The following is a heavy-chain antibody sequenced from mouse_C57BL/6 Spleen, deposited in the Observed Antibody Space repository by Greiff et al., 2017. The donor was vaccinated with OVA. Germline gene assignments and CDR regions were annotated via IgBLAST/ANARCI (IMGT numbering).Heavy chain of an antibody. V-gene: IGHV1-59*01. Sequence: QVQLQQPGAELVRPGTSVKLSCKASGYTFTSYWMHWVKQRPGQGLEWIGVIDPSDSYTNYNQKFKGKATLTVDTSSSTAYMQLSSLTSEDSAVYYCARYSTFYAMDYWGQGTSVTVSS. CDR1: GYTFTSYW. CDR2: IDPSDSYT. D-gene: IGHD2-5*01. CDR3: ARYSTFYAMDY. J-gene: IGHJ4*01.